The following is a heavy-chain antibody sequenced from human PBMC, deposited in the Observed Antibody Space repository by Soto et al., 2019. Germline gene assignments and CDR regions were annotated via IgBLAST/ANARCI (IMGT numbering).Heavy chain of an antibody. Sequence: GGSLRLSCATSGFTFSSTWMTWVRRAPGKGLEWVGRIKTKTDGGTTDYAAPVKGRFTISRDDSRNMLFLQMNSLKTEDTAIYYCATGAGSPAEHFDYWGQGILVTVSS. CDR3: ATGAGSPAEHFDY. J-gene: IGHJ4*02. D-gene: IGHD3-10*01. CDR1: GFTFSSTW. V-gene: IGHV3-15*01. CDR2: IKTKTDGGTT.